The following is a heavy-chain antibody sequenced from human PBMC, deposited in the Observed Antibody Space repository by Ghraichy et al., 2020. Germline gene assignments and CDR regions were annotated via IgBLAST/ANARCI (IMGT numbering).Heavy chain of an antibody. CDR1: GGSISSSSYY. D-gene: IGHD6-19*01. Sequence: SETLSLTCTVSGGSISSSSYYWGWIRQPPGKGLEWIGSIYYSGSTYYNPSLKSRVTISVDTSKNQFSLKLSSVTAADTAVYYCAVPAPTSRIAVADRTPPYLAFDIWGQGTMVTVSS. CDR3: AVPAPTSRIAVADRTPPYLAFDI. V-gene: IGHV4-39*01. J-gene: IGHJ3*02. CDR2: IYYSGST.